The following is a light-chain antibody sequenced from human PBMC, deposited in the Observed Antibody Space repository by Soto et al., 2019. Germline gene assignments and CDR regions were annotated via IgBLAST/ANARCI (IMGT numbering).Light chain of an antibody. Sequence: QSALTQPPAGSGAPGQRVTISCTGSSSNIGAGYDVHWYQQLPGTAPKLLIYANSNRPSGVPGRFSGSKSGTSASLAITGLQAEDEADYYCQSYDSSLSGYVFGTGTKVTVL. V-gene: IGLV1-40*01. CDR3: QSYDSSLSGYV. J-gene: IGLJ1*01. CDR2: ANS. CDR1: SSNIGAGYD.